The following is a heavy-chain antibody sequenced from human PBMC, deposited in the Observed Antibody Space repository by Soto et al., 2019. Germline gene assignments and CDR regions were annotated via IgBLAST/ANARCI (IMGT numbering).Heavy chain of an antibody. V-gene: IGHV2-5*02. D-gene: IGHD3-16*01. CDR2: VYWDDDK. CDR3: VHVCQGIFDF. CDR1: GFSLTTNGAG. J-gene: IGHJ4*02. Sequence: QITLKESGPTPVKPTQTLTLTCSFSGFSLTTNGAGVAGVRQPPGKALEWLTLVYWDDDKRYSPSLQNRLTINKDSSKNQVVLRLTDLDPRDTGTYFSVHVCQGIFDFWRQGTLVTVSS.